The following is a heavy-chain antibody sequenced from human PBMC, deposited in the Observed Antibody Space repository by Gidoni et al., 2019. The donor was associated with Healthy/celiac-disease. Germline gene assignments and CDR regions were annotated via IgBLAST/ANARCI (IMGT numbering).Heavy chain of an antibody. CDR1: GFTVRSNY. CDR2: IYSGGST. V-gene: IGHV3-53*01. Sequence: EVQLVESGGGLIQPGGSLRLSCAASGFTVRSNYMSWVRQAPGKGLEWVSVIYSGGSTYYADSVKGRFTISRDNSKNTLYLQMNSLRAEDTAVYYCARATAMVRGVKYYYYGMDVWGQGTTVTVSS. D-gene: IGHD3-10*01. J-gene: IGHJ6*02. CDR3: ARATAMVRGVKYYYYGMDV.